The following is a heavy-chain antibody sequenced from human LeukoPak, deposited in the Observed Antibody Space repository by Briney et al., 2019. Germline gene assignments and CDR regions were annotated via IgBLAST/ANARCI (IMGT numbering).Heavy chain of an antibody. Sequence: GGSLRLSCAASGLPFSISWMSWVRQAPEKGLQCVGNIKPDGSETFYVDSVRGRFTISRDNARNLLFLQMNSLRVDDTAVYYCAFGNAFDVWGRGTMVTVSS. J-gene: IGHJ3*01. CDR2: IKPDGSET. CDR3: AFGNAFDV. V-gene: IGHV3-7*01. D-gene: IGHD2-15*01. CDR1: GLPFSISW.